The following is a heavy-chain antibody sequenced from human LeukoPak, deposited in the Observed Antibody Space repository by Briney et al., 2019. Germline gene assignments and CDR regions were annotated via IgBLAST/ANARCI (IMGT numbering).Heavy chain of an antibody. CDR2: IYTGGST. D-gene: IGHD6-13*01. CDR1: GGSINSYY. V-gene: IGHV4-4*07. Sequence: SETLSLTCTFSGGSINSYYWSWIRQPAGKGLERIGRIYTGGSTTYNPSLKSRVTMSVDTSKNQFSLKLSSVTAADTAVYYCARELSSSILQFDYWGQGTLVSVSS. J-gene: IGHJ4*02. CDR3: ARELSSSILQFDY.